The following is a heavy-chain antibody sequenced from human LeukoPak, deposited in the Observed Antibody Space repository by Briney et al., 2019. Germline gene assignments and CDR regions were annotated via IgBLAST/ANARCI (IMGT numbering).Heavy chain of an antibody. D-gene: IGHD4-17*01. CDR3: ARDQVTTNYYYGMDV. CDR1: GYTFTGYY. V-gene: IGHV1-2*02. J-gene: IGHJ6*02. Sequence: ASVTVSCKASGYTFTGYYMHWVRQAPGQGLEWMGWINPNSGGTNYAQKFQGRVTMTRDTSISTAYMELSRLRSDDTAVYYCARDQVTTNYYYGMDVWGQGTTVTVSS. CDR2: INPNSGGT.